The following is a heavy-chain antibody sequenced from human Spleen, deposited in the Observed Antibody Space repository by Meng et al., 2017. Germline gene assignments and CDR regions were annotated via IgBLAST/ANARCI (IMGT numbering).Heavy chain of an antibody. D-gene: IGHD4-17*01. CDR1: GGTFSSYT. CDR3: ARAYGDTPFQSVAYFDH. V-gene: IGHV1-69*02. Sequence: SVKVSCKASGGTFSSYTISWVRQAPGQGLEWMGRITPILAITNYAQKFQGRVTITADKSTSTAYMELSSLRSEDTAVYYCARAYGDTPFQSVAYFDHWGQGTLVTVSS. CDR2: ITPILAIT. J-gene: IGHJ4*02.